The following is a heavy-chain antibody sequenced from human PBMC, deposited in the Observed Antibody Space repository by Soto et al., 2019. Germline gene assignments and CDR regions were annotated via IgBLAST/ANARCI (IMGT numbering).Heavy chain of an antibody. V-gene: IGHV1-69*02. CDR2: IIPILGIA. J-gene: IGHJ6*03. Sequence: QVQLVQSGAEVKKPGSSVKVSCKASGGTFSSYTISWVRQAPGQGLEWMGRIIPILGIANYAQKFQGRVTITADKSTSTAYMELSSLRSEDTAVYYCARSPTTYYDFWSGYFRLESCYYYMDVWGKGTTVTVSS. D-gene: IGHD3-3*01. CDR3: ARSPTTYYDFWSGYFRLESCYYYMDV. CDR1: GGTFSSYT.